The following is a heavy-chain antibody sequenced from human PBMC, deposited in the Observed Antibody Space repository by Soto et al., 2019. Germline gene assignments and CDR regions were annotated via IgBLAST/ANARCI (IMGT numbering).Heavy chain of an antibody. V-gene: IGHV4-34*01. CDR1: GGSFSGYY. CDR2: INHSGST. D-gene: IGHD6-6*01. Sequence: SEKLSLTCAVYGGSFSGYYWSWIRQPPGKGLEWIGEINHSGSTNYNPSLKSRVTISVDTYKNQFSLKLSSVTAADTAVYYCARGTQCSSSFSTHWFATCGQGTMVTVSA. J-gene: IGHJ5*02. CDR3: ARGTQCSSSFSTHWFAT.